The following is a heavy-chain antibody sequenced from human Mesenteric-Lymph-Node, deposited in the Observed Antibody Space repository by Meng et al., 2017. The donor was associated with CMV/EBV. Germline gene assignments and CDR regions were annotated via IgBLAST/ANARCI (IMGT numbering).Heavy chain of an antibody. CDR1: GYRFTTYY. CDR2: INPSDGDT. Sequence: ASVKVSCKASGYRFTTYYIHWVRQAPGQGLEWMGVINPSDGDTTYAQNFQVRVTMTRDTSTSTVYMHLSNVTSKDTAVYFCARRHSGRDEREYYFDDWGQGALVTVSS. CDR3: ARRHSGRDEREYYFDD. D-gene: IGHD5-12*01. V-gene: IGHV1-46*01. J-gene: IGHJ4*02.